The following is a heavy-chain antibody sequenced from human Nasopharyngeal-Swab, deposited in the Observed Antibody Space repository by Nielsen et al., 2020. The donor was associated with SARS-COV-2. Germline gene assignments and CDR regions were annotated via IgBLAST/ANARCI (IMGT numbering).Heavy chain of an antibody. D-gene: IGHD3-10*01. Sequence: GESLKISCVASGFTFSNYAMSWARQAPGKGLEWVSTISARGTSTFYVDSVKGRFTISRDNSKNTLHVQMSSLRAKDTAVYYCAREGQGTPIDFWGQGTLVTVSS. CDR1: GFTFSNYA. CDR3: AREGQGTPIDF. V-gene: IGHV3-23*01. J-gene: IGHJ4*02. CDR2: ISARGTST.